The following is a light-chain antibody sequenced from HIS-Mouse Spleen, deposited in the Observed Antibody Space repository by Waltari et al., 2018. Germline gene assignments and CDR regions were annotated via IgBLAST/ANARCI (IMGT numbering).Light chain of an antibody. Sequence: DIQLTQSPSFLSASVGDRFTILCRASQGFSSYLAWYRPKHGKAPNRWSYAASTLQSGVPSRFSGIVSGTEFTLTISSLQPEDFATNYCHQLNSNPPTFGQGTKGEIK. CDR1: QGFSSY. CDR3: HQLNSNPPT. CDR2: AAS. V-gene: IGKV1-9*01. J-gene: IGKJ1*01.